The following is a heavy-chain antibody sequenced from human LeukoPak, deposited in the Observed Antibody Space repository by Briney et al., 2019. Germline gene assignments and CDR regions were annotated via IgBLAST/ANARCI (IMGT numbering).Heavy chain of an antibody. V-gene: IGHV1-18*01. D-gene: IGHD5-18*01. Sequence: ASVKVPCKASGYTFTSFGISWVRQAPGQGPEWMGWISAYNGNTNYIQRFQGRVTMTTDTSTNTAYMELRSLTSDDTAVYYCARDLGLDTTMIFFDFWGQGTLVTVSS. CDR2: ISAYNGNT. CDR1: GYTFTSFG. CDR3: ARDLGLDTTMIFFDF. J-gene: IGHJ4*02.